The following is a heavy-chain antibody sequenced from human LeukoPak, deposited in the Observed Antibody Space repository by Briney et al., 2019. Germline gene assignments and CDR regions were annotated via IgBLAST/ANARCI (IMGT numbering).Heavy chain of an antibody. CDR3: ARGGPNSGGWTLDH. CDR2: INGDSGNT. V-gene: IGHV1-3*03. Sequence: GASVKVSCKTSGYTFRTYAMHWVRQAPGQRLEWMGCINGDSGNTQFSQKFQGRVTFTRDTFASTAYMELSSLTSEDMAVFYCARGGPNSGGWTLDHWGQGTLVSVFS. J-gene: IGHJ4*02. D-gene: IGHD6-19*01. CDR1: GYTFRTYA.